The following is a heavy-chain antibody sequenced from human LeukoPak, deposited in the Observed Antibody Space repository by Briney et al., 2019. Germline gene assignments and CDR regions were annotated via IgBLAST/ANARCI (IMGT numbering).Heavy chain of an antibody. CDR2: ISSSSSYI. V-gene: IGHV3-21*01. Sequence: PGGSLRLSCAASGFTFSSYSMNWVRQAPGKGLEWVSSISSSSSYIYYADSVKGRFTISRDNAKNSLYLQMNSLRAEDTAVYYCAREGYSSSPHFDYWGQGTLVTVSS. CDR3: AREGYSSSPHFDY. CDR1: GFTFSSYS. J-gene: IGHJ4*02. D-gene: IGHD6-13*01.